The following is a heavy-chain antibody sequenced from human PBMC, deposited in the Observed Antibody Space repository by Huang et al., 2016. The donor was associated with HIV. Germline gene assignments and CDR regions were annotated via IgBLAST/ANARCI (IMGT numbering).Heavy chain of an antibody. CDR1: GFTFSSYG. CDR3: AKDLYYYGSGAPSD. CDR2: ISKDGSNK. Sequence: QVQLVESGGGVVQPGRSLRLSCAASGFTFSSYGMHWVRQAAGKGLEWVAVISKDGSNKYSADSVKGRFSISRDNSKNTLYLQVNSLRAEDTAGYYCAKDLYYYGSGAPSDWGQGTLVTVSS. D-gene: IGHD3-10*01. V-gene: IGHV3-30*18. J-gene: IGHJ4*02.